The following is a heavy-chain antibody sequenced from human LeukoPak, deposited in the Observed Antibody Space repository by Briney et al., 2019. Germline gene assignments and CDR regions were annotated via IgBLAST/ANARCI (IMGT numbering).Heavy chain of an antibody. J-gene: IGHJ5*02. Sequence: TGGSLRLSCAASGFTSGSYEMTWVRQAPGMGLEWVSYISGSGSTRTYADSVKGRFTISRDNSKNTLYLQMNSLRAEDTAVYYCARMVRGPIAPFDPWGQGTLVTVSS. CDR2: ISGSGSTR. CDR3: ARMVRGPIAPFDP. D-gene: IGHD3-10*01. CDR1: GFTSGSYE. V-gene: IGHV3-48*03.